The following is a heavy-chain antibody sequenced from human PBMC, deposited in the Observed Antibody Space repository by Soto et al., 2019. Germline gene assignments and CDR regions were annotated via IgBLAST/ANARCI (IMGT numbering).Heavy chain of an antibody. J-gene: IGHJ4*02. CDR3: AKGLAVTHPASDY. CDR2: ISDGGGRT. Sequence: EVQLLESGGDLVQPGGSLRLSCAASGLTFNMYAMSWVRQAPGKGLEWVSAISDGGGRTYYTDSVKGRFSISRDISKNTLYLQMNTLRAEDTAVYYCAKGLAVTHPASDYWGQGTLVTVSS. D-gene: IGHD6-19*01. V-gene: IGHV3-23*01. CDR1: GLTFNMYA.